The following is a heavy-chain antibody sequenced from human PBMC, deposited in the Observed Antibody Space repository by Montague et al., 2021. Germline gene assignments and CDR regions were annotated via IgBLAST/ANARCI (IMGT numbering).Heavy chain of an antibody. CDR2: VYHTGST. V-gene: IGHV4-4*02. CDR3: AWRGGYSARQYSGWDV. D-gene: IGHD2-15*01. CDR1: GDSINTPDW. Sequence: SETLSLTCAVSGDSINTPDWWTWVRQFPGKGLEWIREVYHTGSTNYKPSLKSRVTLSVAKSKNQFSLKMTSVTAADTAIYYCAWRGGYSARQYSGWDVWGQGTTVTVSS. J-gene: IGHJ6*02.